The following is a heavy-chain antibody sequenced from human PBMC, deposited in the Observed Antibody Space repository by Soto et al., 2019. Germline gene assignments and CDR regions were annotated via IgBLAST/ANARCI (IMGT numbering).Heavy chain of an antibody. V-gene: IGHV4-39*01. Sequence: PSWTLALTCTVSGGSISSRSYYWCWIRQPPGKGLEWIGSIYYSGSTYYNPSLKSRVTISVDTSKNQFSLKLSSVTAADTAVYYCARHDAICSRRSCYCDWFDPWGQGTLVIVSS. CDR3: ARHDAICSRRSCYCDWFDP. CDR2: IYYSGST. J-gene: IGHJ5*02. CDR1: GGSISSRSYY. D-gene: IGHD2-15*01.